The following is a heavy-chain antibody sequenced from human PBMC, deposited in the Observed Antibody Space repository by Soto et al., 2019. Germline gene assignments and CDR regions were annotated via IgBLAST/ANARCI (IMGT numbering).Heavy chain of an antibody. CDR2: IYYSGST. CDR1: GGSISSGGYY. CDR3: ARGFAIFGGPNWFDP. J-gene: IGHJ5*02. Sequence: TISDTCPVAGGSISSGGYYWNWIRQHPGKGLEWIGYIYYSGSTYYNPSLKSRVTISVDTSKNQFSLKLSSVTAADTAVYYCARGFAIFGGPNWFDPWVQGTLVTVSS. V-gene: IGHV4-31*03. D-gene: IGHD3-3*01.